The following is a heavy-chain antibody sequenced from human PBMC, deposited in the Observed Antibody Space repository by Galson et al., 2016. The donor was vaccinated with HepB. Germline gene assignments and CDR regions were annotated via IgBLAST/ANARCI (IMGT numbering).Heavy chain of an antibody. D-gene: IGHD2-2*01. Sequence: SVKVSCKASGYTFTNFPIHWVRQAPGQRPEWMGWINGGNGNTEYSREFQGRVTTTRDTSASTAYLELIILRSEDSAVYYCTRGPSRDSCSGSTCYEVNYYYYGMDVWGQGTTVTVSS. V-gene: IGHV1-3*01. CDR2: INGGNGNT. CDR3: TRGPSRDSCSGSTCYEVNYYYYGMDV. J-gene: IGHJ6*02. CDR1: GYTFTNFP.